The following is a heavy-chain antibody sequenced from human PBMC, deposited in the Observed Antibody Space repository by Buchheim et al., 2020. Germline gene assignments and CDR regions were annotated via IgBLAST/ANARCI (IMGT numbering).Heavy chain of an antibody. V-gene: IGHV3-7*01. D-gene: IGHD6-19*01. J-gene: IGHJ4*02. CDR1: GFTFSRFW. CDR3: ARAYTSGWYCDY. CDR2: IDRDGSEK. Sequence: EVQLVESGGGLVQPGGSLRLSCVASGFTFSRFWMSWVRQAPGKGLEWVANIDRDGSEKSSVDSVEGRFTISRDNARKSLFLQMSSLRVEDTAVYYCARAYTSGWYCDYWGQGT.